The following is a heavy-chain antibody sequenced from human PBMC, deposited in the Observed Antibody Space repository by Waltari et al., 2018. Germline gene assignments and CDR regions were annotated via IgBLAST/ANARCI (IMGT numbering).Heavy chain of an antibody. CDR2: IRKKVESYTT. V-gene: IGHV3-72*01. CDR3: TAGPTRIGNSYAYFDY. D-gene: IGHD3-10*01. CDR1: GAPFSAYF. Sequence: EVQLVDSGGALVQPGGSLRLSCTASGAPFSAYFLNWVRQTPGKGLEWAGRIRKKVESYTTEYAASVKGRFTISRDESKNSVYLQMNGLKTEDTGMYYCTAGPTRIGNSYAYFDYWGQGTLVTVTS. J-gene: IGHJ4*02.